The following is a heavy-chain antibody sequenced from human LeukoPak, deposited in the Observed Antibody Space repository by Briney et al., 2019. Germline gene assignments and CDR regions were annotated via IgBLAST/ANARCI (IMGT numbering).Heavy chain of an antibody. D-gene: IGHD6-19*01. CDR3: SKGRTVTGTLALDY. V-gene: IGHV3-30*18. Sequence: GGSLRLTCAASALTFSSYGMNWVRQAPAKGLEWVAVISYDGSNKYYADSVKGRFTISRDNSKNTLYLQMNSLRAEDTAVYYCSKGRTVTGTLALDYWGQGTLVTVSS. CDR1: ALTFSSYG. J-gene: IGHJ4*02. CDR2: ISYDGSNK.